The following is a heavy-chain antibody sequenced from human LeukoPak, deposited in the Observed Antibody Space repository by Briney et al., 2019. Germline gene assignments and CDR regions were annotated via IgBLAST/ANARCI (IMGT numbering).Heavy chain of an antibody. V-gene: IGHV3-66*01. Sequence: GGSLRLSCAASGFTVSSNYMSWVRQAPGKGLEWVSVICSGGSTYYADSVKGRLTISRDNSKNTLYLQMNSLRAEDTAVYYCAKGSSGYDYYFDYWGQGTLVTVSS. J-gene: IGHJ4*02. CDR2: ICSGGST. CDR3: AKGSSGYDYYFDY. D-gene: IGHD5-12*01. CDR1: GFTVSSNY.